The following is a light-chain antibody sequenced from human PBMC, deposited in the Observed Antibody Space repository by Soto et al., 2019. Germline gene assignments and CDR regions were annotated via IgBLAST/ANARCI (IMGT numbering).Light chain of an antibody. CDR3: QQYDDWPPWT. CDR1: QSVSSN. V-gene: IGKV3-15*01. J-gene: IGKJ1*01. CDR2: GAS. Sequence: EIVMTQSPATLSVSPGERATVSCRASQSVSSNLAWDQQKPGQVPRLLIYGASTRATGIPARFSGSGSGTEFTLNISSLQSEDFAVYYCQQYDDWPPWTFGQGTKVEIK.